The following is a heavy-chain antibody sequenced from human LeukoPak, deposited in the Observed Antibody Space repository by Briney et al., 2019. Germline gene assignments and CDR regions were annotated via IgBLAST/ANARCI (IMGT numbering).Heavy chain of an antibody. Sequence: SETLPLTCAVYGGSFSGYYWSWIRQPPGKGLEWIGEINHSGSTNYNPSLKSRVTISVDTSKNQFSLKLSSVTAADTAVYYCARYCSSTSCYVGFDYWGQGTLVTVSS. V-gene: IGHV4-34*01. D-gene: IGHD2-2*01. J-gene: IGHJ4*02. CDR1: GGSFSGYY. CDR2: INHSGST. CDR3: ARYCSSTSCYVGFDY.